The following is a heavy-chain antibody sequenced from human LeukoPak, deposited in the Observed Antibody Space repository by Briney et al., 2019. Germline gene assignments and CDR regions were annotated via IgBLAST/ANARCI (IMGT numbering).Heavy chain of an antibody. D-gene: IGHD3-22*01. CDR3: ARTPRNYYDSSGYYFDY. J-gene: IGHJ4*02. CDR1: GGSISSGGYY. CDR2: IYYSGST. V-gene: IGHV4-31*03. Sequence: SQTLSLTCTVSGGSISSGGYYWSWICQHPGKGLEWIGYIYYSGSTYYNPSLKSRVTISVDTSKNQFSPKLSSVTAADTAVYYCARTPRNYYDSSGYYFDYWGQGTLVTVSS.